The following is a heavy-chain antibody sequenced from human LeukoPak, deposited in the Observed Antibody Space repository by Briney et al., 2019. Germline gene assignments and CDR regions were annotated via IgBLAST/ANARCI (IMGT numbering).Heavy chain of an antibody. CDR1: GGSISSGGYS. CDR3: ARVVAAAGNNWFDP. V-gene: IGHV4-30-4*07. Sequence: SKTLSLTCVVSGGSISSGGYSWSWIRQTPGKGLEWIAYIHDSGSTYNNPSLKSRLSISIDTSKNQFSLKLNSVTAADTAVYYCARVVAAAGNNWFDPWGQGTLVTVSS. CDR2: IHDSGST. J-gene: IGHJ5*02. D-gene: IGHD6-13*01.